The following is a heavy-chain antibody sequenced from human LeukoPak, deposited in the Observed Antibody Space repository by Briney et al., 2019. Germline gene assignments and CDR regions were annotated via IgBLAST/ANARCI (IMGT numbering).Heavy chain of an antibody. CDR2: IYYSGST. Sequence: SETLSLTCTVSGGSISTYYWSWIRQSPGKGLEWIGYIYYSGSTSYNPSLKSRVTISIDTSKTQFSLKLSSVTAADTAVYYCARVVYSGSWGYFDYWGKGALVTVSP. J-gene: IGHJ4*02. V-gene: IGHV4-59*01. D-gene: IGHD3-10*01. CDR3: ARVVYSGSWGYFDY. CDR1: GGSISTYY.